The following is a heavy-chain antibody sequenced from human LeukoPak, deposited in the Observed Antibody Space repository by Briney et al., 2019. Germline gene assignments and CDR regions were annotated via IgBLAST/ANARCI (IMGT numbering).Heavy chain of an antibody. D-gene: IGHD3-16*02. CDR3: ARGMVGYTDY. CDR1: GGSISSGSYY. J-gene: IGHJ4*02. CDR2: IYTSGSA. Sequence: SETLSLTCTVSGGSISSGSYYWSWIRQPAGKGLEWIGRIYTSGSANYNPSLKSRVTISVDTSKNQFSLKLSSVTAADTAVYYCARGMVGYTDYWGQGTLVTVSS. V-gene: IGHV4-61*02.